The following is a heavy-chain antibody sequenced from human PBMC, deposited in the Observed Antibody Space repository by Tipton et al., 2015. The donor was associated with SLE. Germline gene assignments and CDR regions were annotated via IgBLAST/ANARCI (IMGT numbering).Heavy chain of an antibody. Sequence: TLSLTCAVYGGSFSGYYWSWIRQPPGKGLEWIGEINHSGSTNYNPSLKSRVTISVDTSKNQFSLKLSSVTAADTAVYYCARGGISQFDYWGQGTLVTVSS. D-gene: IGHD3-3*02. CDR1: GGSFSGYY. CDR2: INHSGST. CDR3: ARGGISQFDY. V-gene: IGHV4-34*01. J-gene: IGHJ4*02.